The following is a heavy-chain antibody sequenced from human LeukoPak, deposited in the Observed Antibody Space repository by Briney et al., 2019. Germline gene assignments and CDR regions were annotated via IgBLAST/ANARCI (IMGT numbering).Heavy chain of an antibody. Sequence: ASVTVSCTASVYTFTVYYMHWVRQAPGQGHEWMGWINPNSGGTKYAQKFQGRVTMTRDTSISTAYMELSRLRSDDTAVYYCARDLEVTGDYYFDYWGQGTLVTVSS. CDR1: VYTFTVYY. CDR2: INPNSGGT. D-gene: IGHD7-27*01. J-gene: IGHJ4*02. CDR3: ARDLEVTGDYYFDY. V-gene: IGHV1-2*02.